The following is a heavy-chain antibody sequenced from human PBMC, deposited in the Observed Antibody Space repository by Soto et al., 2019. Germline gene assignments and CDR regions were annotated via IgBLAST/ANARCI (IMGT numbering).Heavy chain of an antibody. Sequence: GGSLRLSCAASGFTFSSYGMHWVRQAPGKGLEWVAVISYDGSNKYYADSVKGRFTISRDNSRNTLYLQMNSLRAEDTAVYYCAKDYSYYYDSSGFGAFDIWGQGTMVTVSS. V-gene: IGHV3-30*18. CDR2: ISYDGSNK. CDR1: GFTFSSYG. D-gene: IGHD3-22*01. J-gene: IGHJ3*02. CDR3: AKDYSYYYDSSGFGAFDI.